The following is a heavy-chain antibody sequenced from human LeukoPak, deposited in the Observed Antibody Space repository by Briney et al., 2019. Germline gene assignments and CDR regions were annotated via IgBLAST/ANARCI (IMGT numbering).Heavy chain of an antibody. CDR3: ARANRNDWFDP. Sequence: PGGSLRLSCAASGFTFSSNYLSWVRQAPGKGLEWVSVIYSGGTTHYADSVKGRFTISRDNSKNALYLQMDSLRPEDTAVYYCARANRNDWFDPWGQGTLVTVSS. D-gene: IGHD1-1*01. J-gene: IGHJ5*02. V-gene: IGHV3-66*02. CDR1: GFTFSSNY. CDR2: IYSGGTT.